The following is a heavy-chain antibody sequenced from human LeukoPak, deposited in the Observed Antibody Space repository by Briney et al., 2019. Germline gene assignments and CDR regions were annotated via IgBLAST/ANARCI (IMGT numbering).Heavy chain of an antibody. Sequence: PSETLSLTCTVSGGSISSYYWSWIRQPPGKGLEWIGYIYYSGSTNYNPSLKSRVTISVDTSKNQFSLKLSSVTAADTAVYYCARGGAVRGVTSYMDVWGKGTTVTISS. CDR1: GGSISSYY. V-gene: IGHV4-59*01. CDR2: IYYSGST. J-gene: IGHJ6*03. D-gene: IGHD3-10*01. CDR3: ARGGAVRGVTSYMDV.